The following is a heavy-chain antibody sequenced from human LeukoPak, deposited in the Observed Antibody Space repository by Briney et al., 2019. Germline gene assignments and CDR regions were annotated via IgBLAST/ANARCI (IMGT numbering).Heavy chain of an antibody. V-gene: IGHV3-30*01. CDR3: ARERAGGDAFDI. CDR2: ISYDGSNK. D-gene: IGHD3-10*01. Sequence: GGSLRLSCAASGFTFSSYAMHWVCQAPGKGLEWVAVISYDGSNKYYADSVKGRFTISRDNSKNTLYLQMNSLRAEDTAVYYCARERAGGDAFDIWGQGTMVTVSS. CDR1: GFTFSSYA. J-gene: IGHJ3*02.